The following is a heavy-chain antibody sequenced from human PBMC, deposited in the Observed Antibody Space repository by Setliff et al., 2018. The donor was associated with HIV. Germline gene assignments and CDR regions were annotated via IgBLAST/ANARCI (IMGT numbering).Heavy chain of an antibody. V-gene: IGHV4-34*01. J-gene: IGHJ6*02. D-gene: IGHD3-22*01. CDR2: INHRGRT. CDR1: GGSLSGYY. Sequence: SETLSLTCAVYGGSLSGYYWSWIRQAPGKGLEWIGEINHRGRTRYNPSLNDRATISLDTSKNQFSLKLSSVTAADTAVYYCARGRWDRRYYDSSGYVYGMDVWGQGTTVTVSS. CDR3: ARGRWDRRYYDSSGYVYGMDV.